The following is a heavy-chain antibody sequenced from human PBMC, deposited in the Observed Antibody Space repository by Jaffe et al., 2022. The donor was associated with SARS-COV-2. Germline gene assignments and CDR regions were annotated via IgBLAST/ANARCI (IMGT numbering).Heavy chain of an antibody. Sequence: EVQLVESGGGLVQPGRSLRLSCAASGFTFDDYAMHWVRQAPGKGLEWVSGISWNSGSIGYADSVKGRFTISRDNAKNSLYLQMNSLRAEDTALYYCAKVPYDSSGYVYWYFDLWGRGTLVTVSS. V-gene: IGHV3-9*01. J-gene: IGHJ2*01. CDR3: AKVPYDSSGYVYWYFDL. D-gene: IGHD3-22*01. CDR2: ISWNSGSI. CDR1: GFTFDDYA.